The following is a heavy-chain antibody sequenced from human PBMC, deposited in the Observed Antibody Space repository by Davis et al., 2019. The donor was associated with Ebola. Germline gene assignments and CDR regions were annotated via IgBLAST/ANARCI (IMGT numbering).Heavy chain of an antibody. Sequence: KVSCKGSGYSFTSYWIGWVRQMPGKGLEWMGIIYPGDSYTKYSPSFQGHVTIPVDKSISTAYLQWSRLKASDTAMYYCARRIRGVTIPKAFDSWGQGTLVTVSS. CDR3: ARRIRGVTIPKAFDS. D-gene: IGHD3-10*01. J-gene: IGHJ4*02. CDR1: GYSFTSYW. V-gene: IGHV5-51*01. CDR2: IYPGDSYT.